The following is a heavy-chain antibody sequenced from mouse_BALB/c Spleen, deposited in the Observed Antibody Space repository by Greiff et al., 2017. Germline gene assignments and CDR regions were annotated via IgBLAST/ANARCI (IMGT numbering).Heavy chain of an antibody. D-gene: IGHD1-1*01. CDR2: ISYSGST. V-gene: IGHV3-2*02. Sequence: DGQLQESGPGLVKPSQSLSLTCTVTGYSITSDYAWNWIRQFPGNKLEWMGYISYSGSTSYNPSLKSRISITRDTSKNQFFLQLNSVTTEDTATYYCAPYYYGSSYGFAYWGQGTLVTVSA. CDR3: APYYYGSSYGFAY. J-gene: IGHJ3*01. CDR1: GYSITSDYA.